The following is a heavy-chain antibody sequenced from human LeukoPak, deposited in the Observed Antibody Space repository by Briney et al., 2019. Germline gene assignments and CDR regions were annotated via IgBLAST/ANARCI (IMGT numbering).Heavy chain of an antibody. J-gene: IGHJ3*02. CDR1: GGTFSSYA. Sequence: ASVKVSCKASGGTFSSYAISWVRQAPGQGLEWMGGIIPIFGTANYAQKFQGRVTITADESTSTAYMELSSLRSEDTAVYYCARGVHDFWSGPYDAFDIWGQGTMVTVSS. D-gene: IGHD3-3*01. CDR3: ARGVHDFWSGPYDAFDI. V-gene: IGHV1-69*13. CDR2: IIPIFGTA.